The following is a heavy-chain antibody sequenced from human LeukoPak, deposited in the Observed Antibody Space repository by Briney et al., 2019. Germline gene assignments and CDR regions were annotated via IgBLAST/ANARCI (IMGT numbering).Heavy chain of an antibody. CDR3: ARGRPHGNDY. Sequence: GGSLRLPCAASGFTFSSYWMNWVRQAPGKGLVWVSRIASDGSSTTCADSVKGRFSISRDNAKNTLYLQMNSLRVEDTAVYYCARGRPHGNDYWGQGTLVTVSS. CDR1: GFTFSSYW. J-gene: IGHJ4*02. CDR2: IASDGSST. V-gene: IGHV3-74*01. D-gene: IGHD4-23*01.